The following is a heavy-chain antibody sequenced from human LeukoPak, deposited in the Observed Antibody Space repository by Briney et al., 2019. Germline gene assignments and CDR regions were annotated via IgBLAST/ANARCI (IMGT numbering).Heavy chain of an antibody. J-gene: IGHJ4*02. D-gene: IGHD2-2*01. CDR3: GRHDCSSTNCRCFDY. V-gene: IGHV4-39*01. Sequence: SETLSLTCNVSGGSISSETYYWAWIRQPPGKGLEWIGSIHYSGSTYDNAALKSRLTISVDTSKSQSSLRLSSVTAADTAVYYCGRHDCSSTNCRCFDYWGQGTLVTVSS. CDR1: GGSISSETYY. CDR2: IHYSGST.